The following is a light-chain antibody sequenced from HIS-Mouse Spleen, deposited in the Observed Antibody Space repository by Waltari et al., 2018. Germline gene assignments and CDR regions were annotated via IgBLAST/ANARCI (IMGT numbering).Light chain of an antibody. J-gene: IGLJ1*01. CDR3: SSYAGSNIYV. CDR1: SSDVGGYNY. CDR2: EVS. V-gene: IGLV2-8*01. Sequence: QSALTQPPSASGSPGQSVTISCTGTSSDVGGYNYVSWYQQHPGKAPKLMIYEVSKRPPGVPDRVSGSKSGNTASLTVSGLQAEDEADYYCSSYAGSNIYVFGTGTKVTVL.